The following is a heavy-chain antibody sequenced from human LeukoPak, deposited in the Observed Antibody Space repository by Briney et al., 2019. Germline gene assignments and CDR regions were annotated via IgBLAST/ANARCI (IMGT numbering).Heavy chain of an antibody. CDR2: IYYNGIT. V-gene: IGHV4-39*01. Sequence: SETLSLTCTVSGGSISASTYYWGWIRQPPGKGLEWIGSIYYNGITHYNASLKSRATISVDTSKNQFSLKLSSVTAADTAVYYCARHPGAFDIWGQGTMVSVSS. CDR1: GGSISASTYY. CDR3: ARHPGAFDI. J-gene: IGHJ3*02.